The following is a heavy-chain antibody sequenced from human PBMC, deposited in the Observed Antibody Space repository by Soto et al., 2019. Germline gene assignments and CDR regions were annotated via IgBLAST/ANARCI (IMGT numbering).Heavy chain of an antibody. CDR3: VCSLGPTTGIDY. CDR2: MRYSGET. CDR1: GGSITSNSYY. D-gene: IGHD1-26*01. J-gene: IGHJ4*02. Sequence: PSETPSLTFTVSGGSITSNSYYWGLVRQPPGKGFEWIGNMRYSGETHSDPSLQSRVTISVDTPKSQFSLSLTSVTAADTAIYFCVCSLGPTTGIDYWGEGILVTVSS. V-gene: IGHV4-39*05.